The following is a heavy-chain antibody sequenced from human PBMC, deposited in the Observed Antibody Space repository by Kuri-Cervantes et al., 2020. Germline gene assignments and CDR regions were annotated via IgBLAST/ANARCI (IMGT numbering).Heavy chain of an antibody. D-gene: IGHD6-19*01. V-gene: IGHV3-21*01. CDR2: ISSSSSYI. CDR3: VGLGRDGESIAVAGTDELFDH. J-gene: IGHJ4*02. CDR1: GFTFSSYS. Sequence: GGSLRLSCAASGFTFSSYSMNWVRQAPGKGLEWVSSISSSSSYIYYADSVKGRFTISRDNAKNSLYLQMSSLRVEDTALYYCVGLGRDGESIAVAGTDELFDHWGQGTLVTVSS.